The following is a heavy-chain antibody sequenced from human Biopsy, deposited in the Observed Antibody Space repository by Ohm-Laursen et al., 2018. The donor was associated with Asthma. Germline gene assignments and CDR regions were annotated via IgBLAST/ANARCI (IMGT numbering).Heavy chain of an antibody. J-gene: IGHJ4*02. CDR2: ISYDGSNK. V-gene: IGHV3-30-3*01. Sequence: SLRLSCAASGFTFSTYAMHWVRQAPGKGLEWVAVISYDGSNKYYADSVKGRFTISRDNSKNTLYLQMNSLRDEDTAVYYCARFKRGYSYGYAGVFDYWGQGTLVTVSS. CDR3: ARFKRGYSYGYAGVFDY. CDR1: GFTFSTYA. D-gene: IGHD5-18*01.